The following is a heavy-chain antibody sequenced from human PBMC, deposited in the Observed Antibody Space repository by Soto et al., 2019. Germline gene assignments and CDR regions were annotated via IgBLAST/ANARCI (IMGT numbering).Heavy chain of an antibody. Sequence: EVQLVESGGGLVQPGGSLRLSCVASGFTFSSSWMHWVRQAPGKGLVWVSSISNDGSSTSYADPVKGRLTISRDNAKNTLYLQMNSLRAEDTAVYYCARLPNKSPQNWGQGTLVIVSP. CDR3: ARLPNKSPQN. J-gene: IGHJ1*01. CDR1: GFTFSSSW. CDR2: ISNDGSST. V-gene: IGHV3-74*01.